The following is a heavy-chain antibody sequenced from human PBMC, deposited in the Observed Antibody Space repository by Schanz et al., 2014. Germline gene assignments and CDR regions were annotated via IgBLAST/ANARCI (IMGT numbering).Heavy chain of an antibody. V-gene: IGHV3-30*04. CDR3: AKDPHKDYGGKPQALDI. D-gene: IGHD4-17*01. CDR2: TSTDGTKT. CDR1: GFTFRGHA. J-gene: IGHJ3*02. Sequence: QVQLVESGGGVVQPGTSLRLSCAASGFTFRGHAMHWVRQAPGQGLEKVAVTSTDGTKTYYAASVRGRFTITRDNSKNTLYLKMTSLRAEDTALYYCAKDPHKDYGGKPQALDIWGQGTMVTVSS.